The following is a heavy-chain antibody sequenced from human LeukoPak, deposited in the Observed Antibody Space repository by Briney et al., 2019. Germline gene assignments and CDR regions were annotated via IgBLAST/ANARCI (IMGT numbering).Heavy chain of an antibody. J-gene: IGHJ3*02. D-gene: IGHD2-15*01. CDR2: ISGGGSTI. Sequence: GGSLRLSCAASGIIFSIFDMNCVRQAPGKGLEWVSFISGGGSTIYYADSVKGRFTISRDNAKNSLYLQMNSLRDDDTAVYYCARKLVVAAGAAFDIWGQGTMVTVSS. CDR1: GIIFSIFD. V-gene: IGHV3-48*02. CDR3: ARKLVVAAGAAFDI.